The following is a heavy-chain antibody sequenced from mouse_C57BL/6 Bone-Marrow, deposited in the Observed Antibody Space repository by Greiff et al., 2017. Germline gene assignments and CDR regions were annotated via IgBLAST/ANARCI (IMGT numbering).Heavy chain of an antibody. CDR2: IYPRSGNT. Sequence: VLLVESGAELARPGASVKLSCKASGYTFTSYGISWVKQRTGQGLEWIGEIYPRSGNTYYNEKFKGKATLTADKSSSTAYMELRSLTSEDSAVYFCEREAYWGQGTLVTVSA. J-gene: IGHJ3*01. CDR1: GYTFTSYG. CDR3: EREAY. V-gene: IGHV1-81*01.